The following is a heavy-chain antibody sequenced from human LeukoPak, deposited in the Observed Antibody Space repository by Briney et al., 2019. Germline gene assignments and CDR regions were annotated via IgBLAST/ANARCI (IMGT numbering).Heavy chain of an antibody. CDR2: ISGSGGST. CDR1: GFTFSSYA. D-gene: IGHD5-12*01. Sequence: GRSLRLSCAASGFTFSSYAMSWVRQAPGKGLEWVSAISGSGGSTYYADSVKGRFTISRDNSKNTLYLQMNSLRAEDTAVYYCAKYSGYDLDYFDYWGQGTLVTVSS. J-gene: IGHJ4*02. CDR3: AKYSGYDLDYFDY. V-gene: IGHV3-23*01.